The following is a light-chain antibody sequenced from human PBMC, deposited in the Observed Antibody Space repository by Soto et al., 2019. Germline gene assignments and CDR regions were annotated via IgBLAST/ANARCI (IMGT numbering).Light chain of an antibody. J-gene: IGKJ3*01. CDR1: QSVSSSY. Sequence: EIVLTQSPGTLSLSPGERATLSCRASQSVSSSYLAWYQQKPGQAPRLLIYGASSRATGIPERFSGSGSGTDFTLTISRLEPEDFGVYYCQQYGSSPIFTFGPGTKVDIK. CDR3: QQYGSSPIFT. V-gene: IGKV3-20*01. CDR2: GAS.